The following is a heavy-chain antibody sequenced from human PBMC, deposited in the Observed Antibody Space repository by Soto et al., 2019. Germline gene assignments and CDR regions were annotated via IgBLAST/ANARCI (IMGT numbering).Heavy chain of an antibody. D-gene: IGHD6-13*01. J-gene: IGHJ6*02. CDR3: ARQAADDYYYGMGV. Sequence: PGESLKISCKGSGYSFTSYWISWVRQMPGKGLEWMGRIDPSDSYTNYSPSFQGHVTISADKSISTAYLQWSSLKASDTTMYYCARQAADDYYYGMGVRGQGTTVTVSS. V-gene: IGHV5-10-1*01. CDR1: GYSFTSYW. CDR2: IDPSDSYT.